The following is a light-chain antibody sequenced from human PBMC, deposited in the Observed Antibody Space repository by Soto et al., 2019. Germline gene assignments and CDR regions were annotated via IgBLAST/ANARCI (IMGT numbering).Light chain of an antibody. CDR2: AAS. J-gene: IGKJ1*01. CDR1: QSIFRS. CDR3: QQIYAAPVT. Sequence: DIQMTQSPPSLSASIGDRVTITCRASQSIFRSLNWYQQKPGKAPKLLIYAASILQSGVPSRFSGSESGTDFILTISSLQPEDFATYYCQQIYAAPVTFGQGTKVEIK. V-gene: IGKV1-39*01.